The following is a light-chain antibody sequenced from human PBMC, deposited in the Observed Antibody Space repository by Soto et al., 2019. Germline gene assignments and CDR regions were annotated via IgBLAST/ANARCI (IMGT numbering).Light chain of an antibody. CDR3: NSYADTNNYV. V-gene: IGLV2-8*01. Sequence: QSALTQPPSASGSPGQSVTISCTGTSSDVGGYDFVSWYQHHPGKAPKLILYEVSKRPSGVPDRFSGSKPGNTASLTVSGLQAEDEANYFCNSYADTNNYVFGTGTKVTVL. J-gene: IGLJ1*01. CDR1: SSDVGGYDF. CDR2: EVS.